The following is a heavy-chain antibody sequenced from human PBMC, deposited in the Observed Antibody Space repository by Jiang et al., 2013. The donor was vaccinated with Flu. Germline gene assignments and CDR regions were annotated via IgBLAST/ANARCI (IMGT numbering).Heavy chain of an antibody. CDR3: AKALNPHTYFDS. Sequence: VQLLESGGGLVQPGGSLRLSCAASGFTFSTYAMSWVRQAPGKGLEWVSAITSGANTYYADSVKGRFTISRDNSKNTLYLQMNSLRAEDTAVYYCAKALNPHTYFDSWGQGTLVTVSS. V-gene: IGHV3-23*01. CDR1: GFTFSTYA. CDR2: ITSGANT. J-gene: IGHJ4*02.